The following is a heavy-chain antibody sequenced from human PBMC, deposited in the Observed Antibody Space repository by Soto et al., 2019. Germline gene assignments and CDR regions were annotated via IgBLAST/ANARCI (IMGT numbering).Heavy chain of an antibody. CDR3: ARASYGDYPNYYYYGMDV. J-gene: IGHJ6*02. CDR2: IYPGDSDT. CDR1: GYTFSNFW. D-gene: IGHD4-17*01. Sequence: GESLKISCQTSGYTFSNFWIGWVRQMPGKGLEWMGIIYPGDSDTRYSPSFQGQVTISADKSISTAYLQWSSLKASDTAMYYCARASYGDYPNYYYYGMDVWGQGTTVTVSS. V-gene: IGHV5-51*01.